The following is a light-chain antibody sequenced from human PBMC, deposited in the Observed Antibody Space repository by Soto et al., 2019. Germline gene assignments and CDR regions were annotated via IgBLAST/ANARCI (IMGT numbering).Light chain of an antibody. CDR2: GAS. Sequence: EIVLTQSPGTLSLSPGERATLSCRASQSVSSSHLAWYQQRPGQAPRLLIYGASTRASGIPDRFSGSGSGSDFTLSISRLEPEDLAVYFCHQYGNSPPLTFGGGTKVEIK. CDR1: QSVSSSH. V-gene: IGKV3-20*01. J-gene: IGKJ4*01. CDR3: HQYGNSPPLT.